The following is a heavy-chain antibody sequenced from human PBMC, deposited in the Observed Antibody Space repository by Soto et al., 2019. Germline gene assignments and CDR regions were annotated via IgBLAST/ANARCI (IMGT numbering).Heavy chain of an antibody. D-gene: IGHD3-16*01. Sequence: QLLETGGGLVQPGGSQRLSCAASGFAFNRYDMTWVRQPTGKGLEWVSGITGGGETTYYAESVKGRFTISRDNSKNTLFLQIKSLRADDTAVYFCAKDQSRGTTLSYPDFWGQGTLVIVPP. V-gene: IGHV3-23*01. CDR3: AKDQSRGTTLSYPDF. CDR1: GFAFNRYD. CDR2: ITGGGETT. J-gene: IGHJ4*02.